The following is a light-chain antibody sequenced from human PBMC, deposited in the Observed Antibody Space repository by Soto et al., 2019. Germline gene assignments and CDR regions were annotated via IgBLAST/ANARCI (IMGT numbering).Light chain of an antibody. V-gene: IGLV2-14*02. CDR3: SSYTSSSGYV. CDR1: TSDVGGYNL. CDR2: EGT. Sequence: QSVLTQPASVSGSPGQSITISCSGNTSDVGGYNLVSWYQQHTAKAPKLLIYEGTQRPSGVSSRFSGSKSGNTASLTIPGLQAEDEADYYCSSYTSSSGYVFGTGTKVTVL. J-gene: IGLJ1*01.